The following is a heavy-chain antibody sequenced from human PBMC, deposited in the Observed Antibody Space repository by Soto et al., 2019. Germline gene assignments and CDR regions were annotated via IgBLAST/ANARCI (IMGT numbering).Heavy chain of an antibody. D-gene: IGHD3-10*01. CDR2: IIPLFGTT. CDR3: ARDREDYGSGNYYNRIDF. V-gene: IGHV1-69*01. Sequence: QVQLVQSGAEVKKPGSSVKVSCKASGGIFSTYAISWLRQAPGQGLEWMGGIIPLFGTTNYAQRFQGRVTITAAESTSTAYMELSRLRSEDTAVYYCARDREDYGSGNYYNRIDFWGQGTLVTVSS. CDR1: GGIFSTYA. J-gene: IGHJ4*02.